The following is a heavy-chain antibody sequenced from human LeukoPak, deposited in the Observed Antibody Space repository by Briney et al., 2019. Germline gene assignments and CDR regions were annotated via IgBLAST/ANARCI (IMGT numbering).Heavy chain of an antibody. CDR1: GFTFSSYW. CDR2: IKQDGSEK. D-gene: IGHD2-2*01. Sequence: GGSLRLSCAASGFTFSSYWMSWVRQAPEKGLEWVANIKQDGSEKHYVDSVKGRFTISRDNAKNSLFLQMNSLRAEDTAVYYCAREGPYSASDPSVWGQGTLVTVSS. CDR3: AREGPYSASDPSV. V-gene: IGHV3-7*01. J-gene: IGHJ4*02.